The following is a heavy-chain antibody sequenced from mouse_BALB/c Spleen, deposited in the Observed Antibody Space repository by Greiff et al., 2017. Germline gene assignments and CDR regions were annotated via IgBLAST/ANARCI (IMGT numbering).Heavy chain of an antibody. V-gene: IGHV5-9-3*01. CDR3: ARLDGNYVSMDY. J-gene: IGHJ4*01. CDR1: GFTFSSYA. Sequence: EVQLVESGGGLVKPGGSLKLSCAASGFTFSSYAMSWVRQTPEKRLEWVATISSGGSYTYYPDSVKGRFTISRDNAKNTLYLQMSSLRSEDTAMYYCARLDGNYVSMDYWGQGTSVTGSS. CDR2: ISSGGSYT. D-gene: IGHD2-1*01.